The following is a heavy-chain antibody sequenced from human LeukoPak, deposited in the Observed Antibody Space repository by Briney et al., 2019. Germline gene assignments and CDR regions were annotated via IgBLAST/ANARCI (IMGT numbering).Heavy chain of an antibody. CDR1: GFTFSSYA. J-gene: IGHJ3*02. V-gene: IGHV3-23*01. CDR3: AKGLGDFGRTGAFDI. CDR2: INGGGTGT. Sequence: GGSLRLSCAASGFTFSSYALSWVRQAPGKGLEWVSAINGGGTGTYYADSVKGRFTISRDNSKNTLYLRTNSLRAEDTAIYYCAKGLGDFGRTGAFDIWGQGTMVTVSS. D-gene: IGHD2-21*02.